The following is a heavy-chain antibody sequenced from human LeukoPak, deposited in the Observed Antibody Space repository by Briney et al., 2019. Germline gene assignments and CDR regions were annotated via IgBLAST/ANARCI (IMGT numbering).Heavy chain of an antibody. CDR1: GFTFSSYS. Sequence: PGGSLRLSCAASGFTFSSYSMNWVRQAPGKGLEWVSSISSSSSYIYYADSVKGRLTISRDNAKNSLYLQMNSLRAEDTAVYYCARDLRSYYYDSSGYSDYWGQGTLVTVSS. CDR2: ISSSSSYI. D-gene: IGHD3-22*01. J-gene: IGHJ4*02. CDR3: ARDLRSYYYDSSGYSDY. V-gene: IGHV3-21*01.